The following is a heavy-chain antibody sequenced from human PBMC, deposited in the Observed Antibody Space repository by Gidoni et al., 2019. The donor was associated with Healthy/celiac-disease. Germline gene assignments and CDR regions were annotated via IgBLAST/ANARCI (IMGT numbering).Heavy chain of an antibody. CDR1: GFTFSSYA. Sequence: EVQRLESGGGLVQPGGSLRLTCAASGFTFSSYAMSWVRQAPGKGLEWVSAISGSGGSTYSAASVKGRFPISRDNSKNTLYLQMNSLRAEDTAVYYCAKRGAGDRGWFDPWGQGTLVTVSS. CDR2: ISGSGGST. J-gene: IGHJ5*02. CDR3: AKRGAGDRGWFDP. V-gene: IGHV3-23*01. D-gene: IGHD7-27*01.